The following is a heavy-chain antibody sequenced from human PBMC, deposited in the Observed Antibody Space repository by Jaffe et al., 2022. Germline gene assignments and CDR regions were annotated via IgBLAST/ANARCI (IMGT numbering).Heavy chain of an antibody. J-gene: IGHJ4*02. CDR1: GGSFSGYY. V-gene: IGHV4-34*01. CDR2: INHSGST. CDR3: ARGGDVVPAAMLPKY. Sequence: QVQLQQWGAGLLKPSETLSLTCAVYGGSFSGYYWSWIRQPPGKGLEWIGEINHSGSTNYNPSLKSRVTISVDTSKNQFSLKLSSVTAADTAVYYCARGGDVVPAAMLPKYWGQGTLVTVSS. D-gene: IGHD2-2*01.